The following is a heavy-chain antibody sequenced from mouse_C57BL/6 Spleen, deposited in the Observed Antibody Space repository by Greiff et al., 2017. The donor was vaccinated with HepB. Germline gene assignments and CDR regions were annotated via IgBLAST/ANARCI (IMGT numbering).Heavy chain of an antibody. CDR2: ISDGGSYT. CDR1: GFTFSSYA. J-gene: IGHJ1*03. V-gene: IGHV5-4*01. Sequence: EVKLMESGGGLVKPGGSLKLSCAASGFTFSSYAMSWVRQTPEKRLEWVATISDGGSYTYYPDNVKGRFTISRDNAKNNLYLQMSHLKSEDTAMYYCERDPGLWYFDVWGTGTTVTVSS. D-gene: IGHD3-2*02. CDR3: ERDPGLWYFDV.